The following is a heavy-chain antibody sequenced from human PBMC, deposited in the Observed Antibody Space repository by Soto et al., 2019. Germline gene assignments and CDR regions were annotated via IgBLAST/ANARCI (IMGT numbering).Heavy chain of an antibody. Sequence: QVQLQQWGAGLLKPSETLSLTCAVYGGSFSGYYWNWIRQPPGKGLEWIGEINHSGSTNYNPSLKCRVTISVDTSKHQFSLKLSSVTAADTAVYYCARGWGRIFGYWGQGTLVTVSS. CDR2: INHSGST. CDR1: GGSFSGYY. V-gene: IGHV4-34*01. CDR3: ARGWGRIFGY. D-gene: IGHD7-27*01. J-gene: IGHJ4*02.